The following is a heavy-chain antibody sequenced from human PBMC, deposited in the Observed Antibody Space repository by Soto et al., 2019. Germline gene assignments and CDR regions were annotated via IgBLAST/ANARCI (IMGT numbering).Heavy chain of an antibody. CDR1: GFTFSSYG. J-gene: IGHJ1*01. D-gene: IGHD6-13*01. Sequence: GGSLRLSCAASGFTFSSYGMHWVRQAPGKGLEWVAVIWYDGSNKYYADSVKGRFTISRDNSKNTLYLQMNSLRAEDTAVYYCARDDSCRAGGGEYFQHWGQGTLVTVSS. CDR2: IWYDGSNK. V-gene: IGHV3-33*01. CDR3: ARDDSCRAGGGEYFQH.